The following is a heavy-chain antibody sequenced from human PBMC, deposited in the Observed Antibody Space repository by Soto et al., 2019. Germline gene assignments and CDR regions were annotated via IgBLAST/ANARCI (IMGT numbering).Heavy chain of an antibody. J-gene: IGHJ4*02. V-gene: IGHV4-59*07. CDR1: GGSMSSNY. Sequence: QVHLRESGPGLVKPSDTLSLTCTVSGGSMSSNYWSWIRQSPDKGLEWIGFVYYGGTSYNHSFESRVTMSLDTPKKQFSLELSFVTAADTAVYYCVTYRGALYFEYWGQGTLVTVSS. D-gene: IGHD1-26*01. CDR3: VTYRGALYFEY. CDR2: VYYGGT.